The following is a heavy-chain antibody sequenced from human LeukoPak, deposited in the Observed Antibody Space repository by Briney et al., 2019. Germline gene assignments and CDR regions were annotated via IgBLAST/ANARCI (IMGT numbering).Heavy chain of an antibody. V-gene: IGHV1-18*01. CDR3: ARDRGVPAAITGGYYYYYGMDV. CDR2: ISAYNGNT. CDR1: GYTFTSYG. J-gene: IGHJ6*02. D-gene: IGHD2-2*01. Sequence: GASVKVSCKASGYTFTSYGISWVRQAPGQGLEWMGWISAYNGNTSYAQKLQGRVTMTTDTSTSTAYMELRSLRSDDTAVYYCARDRGVPAAITGGYYYYYGMDVWGQGTTVTVSS.